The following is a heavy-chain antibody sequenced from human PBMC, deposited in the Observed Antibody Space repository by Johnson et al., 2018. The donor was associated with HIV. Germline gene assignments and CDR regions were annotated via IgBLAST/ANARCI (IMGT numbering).Heavy chain of an antibody. V-gene: IGHV3-7*03. D-gene: IGHD6-19*01. Sequence: VQLVESGGGVVQPGKSLTLSCVGSGLSFSNFGIHWVRQAPGKGPEWVAKIKQDGREKYYVDSVKGRFTISRNNAKNSLYLQMNSLRAEDTAVYFCAKSSIAVQDAFDIWGQGTMVTVSS. J-gene: IGHJ3*02. CDR1: GLSFSNFG. CDR2: IKQDGREK. CDR3: AKSSIAVQDAFDI.